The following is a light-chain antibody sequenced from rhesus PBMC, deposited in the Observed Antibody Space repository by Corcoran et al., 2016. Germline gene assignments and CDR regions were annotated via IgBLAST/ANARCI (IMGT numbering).Light chain of an antibody. CDR2: GAS. Sequence: ETVVTQSPATLALSPGERATLSCRASQSVGRYLAWYQQKHGQAPRLLIYGASSRATGIPDRFRGSGSVTDFTLTISSLEPEDVGVYYCQQISNFSRTFGQGTKVEIK. V-gene: IGKV3-24*04. CDR3: QQISNFSRT. J-gene: IGKJ1*01. CDR1: QSVGRY.